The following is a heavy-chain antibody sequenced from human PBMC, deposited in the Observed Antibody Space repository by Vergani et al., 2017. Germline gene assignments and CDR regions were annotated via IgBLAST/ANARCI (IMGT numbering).Heavy chain of an antibody. J-gene: IGHJ5*01. CDR1: GFSFNTYW. CDR3: VRTEYCTGIACNTRFDS. V-gene: IGHV3-74*03. CDR2: IDEYGNRA. D-gene: IGHD2-8*02. Sequence: EVQLVESGGGSVQSGGSLRLSCVASGFSFNTYWMHWVRQVPGKGLMWVARIDEYGNRATYGDFETGRCTISRDNAKNTVFLQMNNLRADDAGVYYCVRTEYCTGIACNTRFDSWGQGALVTVSS.